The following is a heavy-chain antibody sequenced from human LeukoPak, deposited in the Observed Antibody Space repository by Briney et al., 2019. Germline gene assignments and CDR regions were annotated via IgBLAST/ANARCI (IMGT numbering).Heavy chain of an antibody. CDR1: GGSFSGYY. Sequence: PSETLSLTCAGYGGSFSGYYRSWIRQPPGRGLEWIGEINHSGSTNYNPSLKSRVTISVDTSKNQFSLKLSSVTAADTAVYYCARGGAAAGTIWFDRWGHGTLVTVSS. D-gene: IGHD6-13*01. J-gene: IGHJ5*02. CDR3: ARGGAAAGTIWFDR. CDR2: INHSGST. V-gene: IGHV4-34*01.